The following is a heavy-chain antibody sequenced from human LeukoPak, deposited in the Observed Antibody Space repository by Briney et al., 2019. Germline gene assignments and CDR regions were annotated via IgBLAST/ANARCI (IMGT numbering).Heavy chain of an antibody. CDR3: ARREPHGDYGGKIRYYYYMDV. Sequence: SETLSLTCAAYGGSFSGYYWSWIRQPPGKGLEWIGEINHSGNTNSNPSLKSRVTMSVDTSKNQFSLKLSSLTAADTAVYYCARREPHGDYGGKIRYYYYMDVWGKGTTITISS. CDR2: INHSGNT. V-gene: IGHV4-34*01. CDR1: GGSFSGYY. J-gene: IGHJ6*03. D-gene: IGHD4-23*01.